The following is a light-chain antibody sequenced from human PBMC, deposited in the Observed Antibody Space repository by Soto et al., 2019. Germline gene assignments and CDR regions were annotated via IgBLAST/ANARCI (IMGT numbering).Light chain of an antibody. CDR2: GAS. CDR3: QRYGSSPPWT. Sequence: EIVLTQSPDTLSLSPGERATLSCRASQSVTTSYLAWYQQKPGQAPRLLIYGASFRATGIPDRFSGRGSGTDFTLTIDRLEPEDFAAYYCQRYGSSPPWTFGQGTKVDIK. CDR1: QSVTTSY. V-gene: IGKV3-20*01. J-gene: IGKJ1*01.